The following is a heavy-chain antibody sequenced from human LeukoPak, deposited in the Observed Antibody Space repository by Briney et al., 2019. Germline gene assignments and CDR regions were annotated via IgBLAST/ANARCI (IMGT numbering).Heavy chain of an antibody. CDR1: GYSFTSYW. Sequence: GESLKISCKGSGYSFTSYWIGWVRQMPGKGLEWMGIIYPGDSDTRYSPSFQGQVTIPADNPISPAYQQWSSPKASDTAMYYCARRAKRVVPAAPYYFDYWGQGTLVTVSS. D-gene: IGHD2-2*01. CDR3: ARRAKRVVPAAPYYFDY. CDR2: IYPGDSDT. V-gene: IGHV5-51*01. J-gene: IGHJ4*02.